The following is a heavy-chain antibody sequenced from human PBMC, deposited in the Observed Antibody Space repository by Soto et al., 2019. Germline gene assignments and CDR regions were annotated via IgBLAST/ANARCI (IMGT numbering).Heavy chain of an antibody. Sequence: PSETLSLTCTVSGGSISSGGYYWSWIRQHPGRGLEWIGYIYYSGSTYYNPSLKSRVTISVDTSKNQLSLKLSSVTAADTAVYFCARDRLVRGDNWFDPWGQGTLVTVSS. CDR3: ARDRLVRGDNWFDP. V-gene: IGHV4-31*03. CDR1: GGSISSGGYY. D-gene: IGHD3-10*01. CDR2: IYYSGST. J-gene: IGHJ5*02.